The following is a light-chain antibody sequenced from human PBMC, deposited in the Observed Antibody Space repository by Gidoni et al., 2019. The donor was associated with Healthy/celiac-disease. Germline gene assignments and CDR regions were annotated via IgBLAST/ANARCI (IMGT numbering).Light chain of an antibody. CDR1: QSVSSN. CDR2: CAS. J-gene: IGKJ5*01. CDR3: HQYNNWPPIT. V-gene: IGKV3-15*01. Sequence: EIVLRQSPATLSVSPGASATLSCRASQSVSSNFAWYNPKHGQAPRRPIFCASTRATGIPARFSGSGACTEFTLTIISLQSEDFAVYYFHQYNNWPPITFGQGTRLEIK.